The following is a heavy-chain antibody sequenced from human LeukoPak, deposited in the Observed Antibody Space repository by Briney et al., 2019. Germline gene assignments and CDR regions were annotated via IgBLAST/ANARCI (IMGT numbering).Heavy chain of an antibody. J-gene: IGHJ4*02. D-gene: IGHD3-10*01. CDR2: ISGSGGST. CDR1: GFTFSSYA. Sequence: PGGSLRLSCAASGFTFSSYAMSWVRQAPGKGLEWVSAISGSGGSTYYADSVKGRFTISRDSSKNTLYLQMNSLRAEDTAVYYCATIEVLWFGELSHFDYWGQGTLVTVSS. CDR3: ATIEVLWFGELSHFDY. V-gene: IGHV3-23*01.